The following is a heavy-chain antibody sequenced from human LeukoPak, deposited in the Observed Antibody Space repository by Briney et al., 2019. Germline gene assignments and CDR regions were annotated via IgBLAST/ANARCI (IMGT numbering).Heavy chain of an antibody. CDR3: ARYGYSSSAFDY. Sequence: SETLSLTCTVSGGSISSYYWSWIRQPPGKGLEWIGYIYYSGSTNYNPSLKSRVTISVDTSKNQFSLKLSSVTVADTAVYFCARYGYSSSAFDYWGQGTLVTVSS. D-gene: IGHD6-13*01. CDR2: IYYSGST. CDR1: GGSISSYY. J-gene: IGHJ4*02. V-gene: IGHV4-59*12.